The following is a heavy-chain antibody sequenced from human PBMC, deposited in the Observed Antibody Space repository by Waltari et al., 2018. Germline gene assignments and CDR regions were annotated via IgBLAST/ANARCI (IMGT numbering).Heavy chain of an antibody. CDR2: INPNSGGT. CDR1: GYTFTGYY. CDR3: ARDRNGWFGELFPTDYYYYGMDV. J-gene: IGHJ6*02. D-gene: IGHD3-10*01. V-gene: IGHV1-2*04. Sequence: QVQLVQSGAEVKKPGASVKVSCKASGYTFTGYYMHWVRQAPGQGLEWMGWINPNSGGTNYAQKFQGWVTMTRDTSISTAYMELSRLRSDDTAVYYCARDRNGWFGELFPTDYYYYGMDVWGQGTTVTVSS.